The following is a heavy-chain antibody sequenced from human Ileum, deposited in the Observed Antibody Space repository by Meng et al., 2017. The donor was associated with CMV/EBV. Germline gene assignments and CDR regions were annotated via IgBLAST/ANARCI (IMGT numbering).Heavy chain of an antibody. CDR3: ARDDSHWSKDF. CDR1: GDQFSLSS. J-gene: IGHJ4*02. Sequence: SCKTFGDQFSLSSMHWVRQAPGQGLEWMGIFDPRGASTNYAQKFQGRLTLTEDRSRSTMYLELRGLRSDDTAVYYCARDDSHWSKDFWGQGTLVTVSS. CDR2: FDPRGAST. D-gene: IGHD4-11*01. V-gene: IGHV1-46*01.